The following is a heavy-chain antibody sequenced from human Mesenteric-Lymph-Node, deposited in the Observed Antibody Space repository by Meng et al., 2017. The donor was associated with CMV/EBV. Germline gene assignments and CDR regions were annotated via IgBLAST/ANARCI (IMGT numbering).Heavy chain of an antibody. V-gene: IGHV3-9*01. CDR1: GFTFDDYA. CDR2: ISWNGGRI. D-gene: IGHD6-13*01. CDR3: AKDASSWSSFDY. J-gene: IGHJ4*02. Sequence: GGSLRLSCAASGFTFDDYAMHWGRQAPGKGLEWVSGISWNGGRIGYADSVKGRFTISRDNAKNSLYLQMNSLRAEDTALYYCAKDASSWSSFDYWGQGTLVTVSS.